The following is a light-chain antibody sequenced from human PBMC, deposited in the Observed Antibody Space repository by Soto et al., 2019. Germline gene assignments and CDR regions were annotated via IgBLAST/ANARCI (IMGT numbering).Light chain of an antibody. Sequence: QSVLTQPPSVSGAPGQRVTISCTGSSSNIGAGYDVHWYQQLPGTAPTLLISGNTDRPSGVSDRFSGSKSGTSASLAITGLQTEDEADYYCQSFDRSLTAWVFGGGTKVTVL. CDR1: SSNIGAGYD. V-gene: IGLV1-40*01. CDR3: QSFDRSLTAWV. J-gene: IGLJ3*02. CDR2: GNT.